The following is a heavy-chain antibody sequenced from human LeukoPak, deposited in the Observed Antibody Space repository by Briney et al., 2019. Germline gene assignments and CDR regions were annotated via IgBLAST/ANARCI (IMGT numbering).Heavy chain of an antibody. CDR3: AKDRDYGDY. CDR2: ISSSSSYT. Sequence: GGSLRLSCAASGFTFSDYYMSWIRQAPGKGLEWVSYISSSSSYTNYADSVKGRFTISRDNAKNSLYLQMNSLRAEDTAVYYCAKDRDYGDYWGQGTLVTVSS. CDR1: GFTFSDYY. V-gene: IGHV3-11*05. J-gene: IGHJ4*02.